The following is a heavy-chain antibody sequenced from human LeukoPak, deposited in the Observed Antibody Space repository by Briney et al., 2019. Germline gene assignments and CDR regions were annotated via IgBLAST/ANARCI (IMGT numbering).Heavy chain of an antibody. V-gene: IGHV4-39*01. D-gene: IGHD6-25*01. Sequence: SETLSLTCTVSGGSISSYYWGWIRQPPGKGLEWIGSIYYSGSTYYNPSLKSRVTISVDTSKNQFSLKLRSVTAADTAVYYCARRDSSGVVPRWDYWGQGTLVTVSS. CDR3: ARRDSSGVVPRWDY. CDR1: GGSISSYY. J-gene: IGHJ4*02. CDR2: IYYSGST.